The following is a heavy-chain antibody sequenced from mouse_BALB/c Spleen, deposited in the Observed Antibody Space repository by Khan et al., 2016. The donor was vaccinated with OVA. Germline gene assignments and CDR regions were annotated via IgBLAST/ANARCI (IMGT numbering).Heavy chain of an antibody. Sequence: SGPGLVTPSQSLSLTCTVTDYSITSDYAWNWIRQFPGNKLEWMGYISYSGTTSSNPSLKSRISITRDTSKNQFFLQLKSVTTADTATXYCARTFYYRYRYAMDYWGRGTSVTVSS. CDR1: DYSITSDYA. J-gene: IGHJ4*01. V-gene: IGHV3-2*02. CDR3: ARTFYYRYRYAMDY. CDR2: ISYSGTT. D-gene: IGHD2-1*01.